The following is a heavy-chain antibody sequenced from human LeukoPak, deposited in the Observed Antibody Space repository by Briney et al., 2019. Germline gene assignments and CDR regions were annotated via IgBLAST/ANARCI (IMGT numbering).Heavy chain of an antibody. J-gene: IGHJ5*02. CDR3: ARWGFGETWFDP. D-gene: IGHD3-10*01. Sequence: SETLSLTCTVSGGSISSHYLSWLRQSPGKGLEWIGNIYYRGSTNYTPSLKSRVTMSVDTSKNQFSLKLTSVTAADTAVYYCARWGFGETWFDPWGQGTLVTVSS. CDR1: GGSISSHY. V-gene: IGHV4-59*11. CDR2: IYYRGST.